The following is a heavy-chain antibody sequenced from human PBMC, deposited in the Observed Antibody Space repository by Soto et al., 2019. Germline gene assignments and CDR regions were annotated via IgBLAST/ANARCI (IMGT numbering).Heavy chain of an antibody. J-gene: IGHJ6*02. CDR2: ISGSGGST. CDR1: GFTFSSYA. Sequence: GGSLRLSCAASGFTFSSYAMSWVRQAPGKGLEWVSAISGSGGSTYYADSVKGRFTISRDNSKNTLYLQMNSLRAEDTAVYYCAKDLAAYYYYYGMDVWGQGTTVTVSS. D-gene: IGHD3-16*01. V-gene: IGHV3-23*01. CDR3: AKDLAAYYYYYGMDV.